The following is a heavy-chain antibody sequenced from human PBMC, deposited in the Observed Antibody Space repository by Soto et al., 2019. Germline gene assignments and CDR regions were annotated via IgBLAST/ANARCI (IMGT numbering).Heavy chain of an antibody. CDR3: ARCNSVSCPFDY. CDR1: GYSFTSYW. Sequence: GESLKISFKGSGYSFTSYWISWVRQMPGKGLEWMGRIDPSDSYTNYSPSFQGHVTISADKSISTAYLQWSSLKASDTAMYYCARCNSVSCPFDYWGQGTLVTVSS. J-gene: IGHJ4*02. D-gene: IGHD2-15*01. V-gene: IGHV5-10-1*01. CDR2: IDPSDSYT.